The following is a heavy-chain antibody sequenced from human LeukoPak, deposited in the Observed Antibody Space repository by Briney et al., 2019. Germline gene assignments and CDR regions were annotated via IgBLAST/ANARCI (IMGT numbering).Heavy chain of an antibody. CDR2: IYYSGST. CDR3: ARDPSSGWNDAFDI. D-gene: IGHD6-19*01. V-gene: IGHV4-59*01. J-gene: IGHJ3*02. Sequence: SETLSLTCAVSGYSIFSDYYWSWIRQPPGKGLEWIGYIYYSGSTNYNPSLKSRVTISVDTSKNQFSLKLSSVIAADTAVYYCARDPSSGWNDAFDIWGQGTMVSVSS. CDR1: GYSIFSDYY.